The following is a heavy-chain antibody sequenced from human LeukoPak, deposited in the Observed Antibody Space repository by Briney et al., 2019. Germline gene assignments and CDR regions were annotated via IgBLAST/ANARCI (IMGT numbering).Heavy chain of an antibody. CDR2: IYYSGST. Sequence: SETLSLTCTVSGGSISSYYWSWIRQPPGKGLEWIGYIYYSGSTNYNPSLKSRVTISVDTSKNQFSLKLSSVTAADTAVYYCARQGGYYYDSSGYYPFDYWDQGTLVTVSS. V-gene: IGHV4-59*08. CDR1: GGSISSYY. J-gene: IGHJ4*02. CDR3: ARQGGYYYDSSGYYPFDY. D-gene: IGHD3-22*01.